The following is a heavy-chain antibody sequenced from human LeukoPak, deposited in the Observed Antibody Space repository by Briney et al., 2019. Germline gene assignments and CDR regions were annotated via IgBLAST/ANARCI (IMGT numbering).Heavy chain of an antibody. V-gene: IGHV3-33*01. Sequence: GGSLRLSCAASGFTFRSYDMHWVRKAPGKGLEWVAVVWYDESNKYYVDSVKGRFTISRDNSKNTLYLQMNSLRVEDTALYYCAREDSSGAFDIWGQGTMVTVSS. CDR3: AREDSSGAFDI. D-gene: IGHD3-22*01. J-gene: IGHJ3*02. CDR2: VWYDESNK. CDR1: GFTFRSYD.